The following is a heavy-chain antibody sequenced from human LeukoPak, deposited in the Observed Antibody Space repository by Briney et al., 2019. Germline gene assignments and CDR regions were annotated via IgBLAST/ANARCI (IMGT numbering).Heavy chain of an antibody. CDR1: GFTFSSYA. CDR3: ASDCGGDCYSAERAIDY. J-gene: IGHJ4*02. V-gene: IGHV3-23*01. D-gene: IGHD2-21*02. Sequence: GVLRLSCAASGFTFSSYAMSWVRQAPGKGLEWVSTISNSDGKTYYADSVKGRFTISRDNAKNSLSLQMNSLRAEDTAVYYCASDCGGDCYSAERAIDYWGQGTLVTVSS. CDR2: ISNSDGKT.